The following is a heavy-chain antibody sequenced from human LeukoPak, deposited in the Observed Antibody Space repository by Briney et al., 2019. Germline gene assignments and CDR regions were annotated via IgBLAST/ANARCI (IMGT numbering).Heavy chain of an antibody. D-gene: IGHD3-10*01. CDR1: GFSFRDAS. CDR3: STDRSNILWFGASGMDY. V-gene: IGHV3-15*01. Sequence: GGSLRVSCAAAGFSFRDASMSWVRQAPGKGLEWVGRIKSKTDGGTTDYAAPVKGRFTISRDDSKNTLYLQSNSLKTEDTAVYYCSTDRSNILWFGASGMDYWGQGTLVTVSS. J-gene: IGHJ4*02. CDR2: IKSKTDGGTT.